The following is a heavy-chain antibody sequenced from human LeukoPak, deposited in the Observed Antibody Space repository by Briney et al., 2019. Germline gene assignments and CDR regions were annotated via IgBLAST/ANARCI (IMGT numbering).Heavy chain of an antibody. CDR2: ISSSSSTI. CDR1: GFTFSSYS. V-gene: IGHV3-48*01. CDR3: AREELRYFDWLPAFVDY. D-gene: IGHD3-9*01. J-gene: IGHJ4*02. Sequence: GGSLRLSCAASGFTFSSYSMNWVRQAPGKGLEWVSYISSSSSTIYYADSVKGRFTISRDNAKNSLYLQMNSLRAEDTAVCYCAREELRYFDWLPAFVDYWGQGTLVTVSS.